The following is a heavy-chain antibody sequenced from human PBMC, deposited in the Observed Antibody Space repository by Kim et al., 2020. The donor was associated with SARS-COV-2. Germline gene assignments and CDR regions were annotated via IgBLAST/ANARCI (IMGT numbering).Heavy chain of an antibody. Sequence: VDSVKCRFTISRDTAENSLFLQMDSLRADDTAVYYCARVGVGSSSWYYFDYWGQGMLVTVSS. J-gene: IGHJ4*02. CDR3: ARVGVGSSSWYYFDY. D-gene: IGHD6-13*01. V-gene: IGHV3-7*03.